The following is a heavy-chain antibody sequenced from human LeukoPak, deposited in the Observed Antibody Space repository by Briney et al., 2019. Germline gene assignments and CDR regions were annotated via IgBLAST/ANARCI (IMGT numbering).Heavy chain of an antibody. CDR3: AREGTQERYFDY. CDR2: IHTSGTT. Sequence: SETLSLTFTVSGGSISSNYWTWIRQPAGKGLEWIGRIHTSGTTNYNPSLKSRVTMSIGTSKHQSSRNMTSVTAADTAVYYVAREGTQERYFDYWDQGTLVTVSS. D-gene: IGHD1-1*01. CDR1: GGSISSNY. V-gene: IGHV4-4*07. J-gene: IGHJ4*02.